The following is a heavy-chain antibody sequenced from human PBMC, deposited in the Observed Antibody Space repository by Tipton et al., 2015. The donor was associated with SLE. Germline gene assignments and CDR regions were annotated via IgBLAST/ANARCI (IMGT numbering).Heavy chain of an antibody. CDR1: GGSISSSGHY. V-gene: IGHV4-39*01. CDR2: IYYSVAT. CDR3: AKYASGTMFEY. D-gene: IGHD3-10*01. Sequence: TLSLTCTVSGGSISSSGHYWGWIRQPPGKGLEWIGSIYYSVATHYNPSLKSRVTISADTSKNQFSLRLTSVTAADTAVYYCAKYASGTMFEYWGQGTLVTVSS. J-gene: IGHJ4*02.